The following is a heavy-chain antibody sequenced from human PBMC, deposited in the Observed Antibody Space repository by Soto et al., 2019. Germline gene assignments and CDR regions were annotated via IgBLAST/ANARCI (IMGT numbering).Heavy chain of an antibody. CDR1: GGSFNGYY. Sequence: QVQLHQWGAGLLKPSETLSLMCAVSGGSFNGYYWSWIRQPPGKGLEWIGEINHSGGTNYNPHLKRRCTMSLDTSKTQFSLRLTSVTAADKALYFCAGPVWFGNMADLDSWGQGSLVAVSS. CDR3: AGPVWFGNMADLDS. CDR2: INHSGGT. V-gene: IGHV4-34*01. J-gene: IGHJ4*02. D-gene: IGHD3-10*01.